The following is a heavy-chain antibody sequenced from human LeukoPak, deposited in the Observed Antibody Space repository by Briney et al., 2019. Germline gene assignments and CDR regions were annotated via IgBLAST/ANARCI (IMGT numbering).Heavy chain of an antibody. CDR1: GGTFSSYA. D-gene: IGHD6-13*01. CDR3: ARVKGKQGNANDY. Sequence: SVKVSCKASGGTFSSYAISWVRQAPGQGLEWMGGIIPIFGTANYAQKFQGRVTITADESTSTAYMEMSSLGSEDTAVYYCARVKGKQGNANDYWGQGTLVTVSS. CDR2: IIPIFGTA. J-gene: IGHJ4*02. V-gene: IGHV1-69*13.